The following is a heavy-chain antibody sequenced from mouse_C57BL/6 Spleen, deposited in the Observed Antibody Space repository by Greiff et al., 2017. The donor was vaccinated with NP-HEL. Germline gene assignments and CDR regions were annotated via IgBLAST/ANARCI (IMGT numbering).Heavy chain of an antibody. D-gene: IGHD2-2*01. Sequence: EVMLVESGGGLVKPGGSLKLSCAASGFTFSSYAMSWVRQTPEKRLEWVATISDGGSYTYYPDNVKGRFTISRDNAKNNLYLQMSHLKSEDTAMYYCARDGYDRGRAMDYWGQGTSVTVSS. CDR3: ARDGYDRGRAMDY. CDR1: GFTFSSYA. V-gene: IGHV5-4*01. J-gene: IGHJ4*01. CDR2: ISDGGSYT.